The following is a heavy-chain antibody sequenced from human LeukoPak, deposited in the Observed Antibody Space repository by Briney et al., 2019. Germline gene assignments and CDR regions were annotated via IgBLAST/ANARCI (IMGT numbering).Heavy chain of an antibody. V-gene: IGHV4-39*01. CDR1: GGSISSSSYY. D-gene: IGHD3-10*01. J-gene: IGHJ4*02. CDR3: ARYYYGSGSYYYFDY. Sequence: SETLSLTCTVSGGSISSSSYYWGWIRQPPGKGLEWIGSIYYSGSTYYDPSLKSRVTISVDTSKNQFSLKLSSVTAADTAVYYCARYYYGSGSYYYFDYWGQGTLVTVSS. CDR2: IYYSGST.